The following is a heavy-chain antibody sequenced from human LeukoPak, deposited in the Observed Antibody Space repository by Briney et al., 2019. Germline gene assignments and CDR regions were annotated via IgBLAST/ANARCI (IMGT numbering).Heavy chain of an antibody. V-gene: IGHV4-59*01. CDR1: GGSISSYY. CDR3: ARVVIPGYDSSGFSRGLFDY. Sequence: SETLSLTCTVSGGSISSYYWSWIRQPPGKGLEWIGYIYYSGSTNYNPSLKSRVTISVDTSKNQFSLKLSSVTAADTAVYYCARVVIPGYDSSGFSRGLFDYWGQGTLVTVSS. J-gene: IGHJ4*02. D-gene: IGHD3-22*01. CDR2: IYYSGST.